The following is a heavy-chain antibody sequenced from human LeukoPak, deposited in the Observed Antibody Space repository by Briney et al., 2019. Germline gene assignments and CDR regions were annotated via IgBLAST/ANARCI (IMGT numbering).Heavy chain of an antibody. D-gene: IGHD4-17*01. V-gene: IGHV3-23*01. J-gene: IGHJ4*02. CDR2: ISGSGGST. CDR3: AKSASYGDYTGNDY. CDR1: GFTFSSYG. Sequence: GGSLRLSCGASGFTFSSYGMSWVRQAPGKGLEWVSAISGSGGSTYYADSVKGRFTISRDNSKNTLYLQMNSLRAEDTAVYYCAKSASYGDYTGNDYWGQGTLVTVSS.